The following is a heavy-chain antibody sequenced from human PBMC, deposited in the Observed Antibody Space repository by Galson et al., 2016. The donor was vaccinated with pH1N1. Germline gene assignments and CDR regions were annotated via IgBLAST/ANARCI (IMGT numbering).Heavy chain of an antibody. CDR3: ARVRCSSTRCFAVGFGWFAP. CDR1: GYSITTGYY. CDR2: VFHSGNT. J-gene: IGHJ5*02. Sequence: ETLSLTCAVSGYSITTGYYWGWIRQPPGKGLEWIGSVFHSGNTSYNPSLKSRVTLSVDTSKNQFFLKLNSVTPADTAMYYCARVRCSSTRCFAVGFGWFAPWGQGTRVTVSS. V-gene: IGHV4-38-2*01. D-gene: IGHD2-2*01.